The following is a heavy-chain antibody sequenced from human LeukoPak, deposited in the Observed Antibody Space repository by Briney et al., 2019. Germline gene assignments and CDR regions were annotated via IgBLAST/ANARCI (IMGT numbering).Heavy chain of an antibody. Sequence: GGSLRLSCAASGFTFSNAWMSWVRQAPGKGLEWVGRIKSKTDGGTTDYAAPVKGRFTISRDDSKNTLYLQMNSLKTEDTAVYYCTKSPVWFGELSFDYWGQGTLVTVSS. CDR3: TKSPVWFGELSFDY. D-gene: IGHD3-10*01. CDR1: GFTFSNAW. CDR2: IKSKTDGGTT. J-gene: IGHJ4*02. V-gene: IGHV3-15*01.